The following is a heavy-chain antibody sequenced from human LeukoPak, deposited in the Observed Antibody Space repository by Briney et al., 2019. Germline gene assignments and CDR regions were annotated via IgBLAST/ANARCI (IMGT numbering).Heavy chain of an antibody. V-gene: IGHV3-23*01. CDR3: AKNGYGYGDYFDY. D-gene: IGHD4-17*01. CDR2: ISGSGGST. Sequence: GGSLRLSCAASGFTFSSYGMHWVRQAPGKGLEWLSAISGSGGSTYYADSVKGRFTISRDNSKNTLYLQMNSLRAEDTAVYYCAKNGYGYGDYFDYWGQGTLVTVSS. CDR1: GFTFSSYG. J-gene: IGHJ4*02.